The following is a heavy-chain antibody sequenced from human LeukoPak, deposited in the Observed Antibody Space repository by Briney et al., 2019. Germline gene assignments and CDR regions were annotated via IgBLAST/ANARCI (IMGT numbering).Heavy chain of an antibody. Sequence: PSQTLCLTCTVSGGSISSGGYYWSWIRQHPGKGLEWIGYIYYSGSTYYNPSLKSRVTISVDTSKNQFSLKLSSVTAAATAVYYCARDRSSSWYIDYWGQGTLVTVSS. V-gene: IGHV4-31*03. J-gene: IGHJ4*02. CDR3: ARDRSSSWYIDY. CDR1: GGSISSGGYY. CDR2: IYYSGST. D-gene: IGHD6-13*01.